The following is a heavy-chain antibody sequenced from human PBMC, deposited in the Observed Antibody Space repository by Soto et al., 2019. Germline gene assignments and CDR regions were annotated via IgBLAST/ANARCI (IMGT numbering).Heavy chain of an antibody. Sequence: SGPTLVNPPQTLTLTCTFSGFSLSTTGFGFSWIRQPPGKALEWLALIYWHDDKRYSPSLKSRLTITKDTSKNQVVLTMTNVDPVDTATYYCAHRGGATVGLYYFDYWGQGALVTVSS. CDR3: AHRGGATVGLYYFDY. CDR1: GFSLSTTGFG. D-gene: IGHD3-16*01. V-gene: IGHV2-5*01. J-gene: IGHJ4*02. CDR2: IYWHDDK.